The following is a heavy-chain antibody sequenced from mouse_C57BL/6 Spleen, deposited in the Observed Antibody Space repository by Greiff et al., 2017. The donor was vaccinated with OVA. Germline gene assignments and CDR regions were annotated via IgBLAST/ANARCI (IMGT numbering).Heavy chain of an antibody. J-gene: IGHJ4*01. V-gene: IGHV1-61*01. Sequence: VKQRPGQGLEWIGNIYPSDSETHYNQKFKDKATLTVDKSSSTAYMQLSSLTSEDSAVYYCARNVSYAMDYWGQGTSVTVS. CDR3: ARNVSYAMDY. CDR2: IYPSDSET. D-gene: IGHD6-2*01.